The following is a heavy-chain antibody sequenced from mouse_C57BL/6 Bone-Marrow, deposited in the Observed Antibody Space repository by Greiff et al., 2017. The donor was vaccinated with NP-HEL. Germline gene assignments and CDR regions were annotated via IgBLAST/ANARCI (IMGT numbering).Heavy chain of an antibody. D-gene: IGHD2-1*01. CDR3: ARNYYGNYGWYFDV. CDR1: GFSLSTSGMG. J-gene: IGHJ1*03. V-gene: IGHV8-12*01. Sequence: QVTLKVCGPGILQSSQTLSLTCSFSGFSLSTSGMGVGWIRQPSGKGLEWLAHIYWDDDKRYNPSLKSRLTISKDTSRNQVFLKITSVDTADTATYYCARNYYGNYGWYFDVWGTGTTVTVSS. CDR2: IYWDDDK.